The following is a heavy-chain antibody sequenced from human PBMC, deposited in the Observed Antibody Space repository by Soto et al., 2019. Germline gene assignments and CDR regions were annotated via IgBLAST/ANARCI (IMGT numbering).Heavy chain of an antibody. Sequence: QVQLQESGPGLVKPSETLSLTCTVSGGSISSYYWSWIRQPPGKGLEWIGYIYYSGSTNYNPSLKSRXXRXVXXSKNQFSLKLSSVTAADTAVYYCARDPFGYYGMDVWGQGTTVTVSS. D-gene: IGHD3-3*01. J-gene: IGHJ6*02. CDR1: GGSISSYY. CDR3: ARDPFGYYGMDV. V-gene: IGHV4-59*01. CDR2: IYYSGST.